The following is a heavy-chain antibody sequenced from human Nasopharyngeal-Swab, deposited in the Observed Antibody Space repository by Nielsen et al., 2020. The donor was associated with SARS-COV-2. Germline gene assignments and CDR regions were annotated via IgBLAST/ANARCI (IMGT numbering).Heavy chain of an antibody. J-gene: IGHJ6*03. CDR2: ISGSGGST. D-gene: IGHD3-9*01. Sequence: WIRQPPGTGLEWVSAISGSGGSTYYADSVKGRFTISRDNSKNTLYLQMNSLRAEDTAVYYCAKGTGYDILTGYFYYYYMDVWGKGTTVTVSS. V-gene: IGHV3-23*01. CDR3: AKGTGYDILTGYFYYYYMDV.